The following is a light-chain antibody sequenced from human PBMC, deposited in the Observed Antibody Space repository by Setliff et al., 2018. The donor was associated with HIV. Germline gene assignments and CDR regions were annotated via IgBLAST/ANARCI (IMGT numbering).Light chain of an antibody. V-gene: IGLV1-44*01. Sequence: QRVTISCSGNTFNIEVNTVNWYQQLPGAAPKLLIYKNNQRPSGVPDRFSGSKSFTSASLAISGLQSADEADYYCQSYDRGLSGSYVFGTGTKVTVL. CDR2: KNN. J-gene: IGLJ1*01. CDR3: QSYDRGLSGSYV. CDR1: TFNIEVNT.